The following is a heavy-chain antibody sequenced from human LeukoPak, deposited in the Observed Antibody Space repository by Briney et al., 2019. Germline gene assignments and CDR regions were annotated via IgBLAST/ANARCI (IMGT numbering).Heavy chain of an antibody. J-gene: IGHJ3*02. CDR2: IYTSGST. Sequence: PSQTLSLTSTVSGGSISSGSYYWSWIRQPAGKGLEWIGRIYTSGSTNYNPSLESRVTISVDTSKNQFSLKLSSVTAADTAVYYCARVPYDFWSGYYGAFDIWGQGTMVTVSS. V-gene: IGHV4-61*02. CDR3: ARVPYDFWSGYYGAFDI. CDR1: GGSISSGSYY. D-gene: IGHD3-3*01.